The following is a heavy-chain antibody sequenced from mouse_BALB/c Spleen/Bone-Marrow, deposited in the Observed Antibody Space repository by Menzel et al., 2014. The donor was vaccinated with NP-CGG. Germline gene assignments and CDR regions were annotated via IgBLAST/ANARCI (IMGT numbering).Heavy chain of an antibody. CDR1: GYTFTSYW. J-gene: IGHJ1*01. Sequence: VQLQQSGAELVKPGASVKLSCKASGYTFTSYWMQWVKQRPGQGLEWIGEINPSNGRINYNEKFKSKATLTVDKSSSTAYMQLSSLTSEDSAVYYCARKYYGNSYVWYFDVWGAGTTVTVSS. CDR2: INPSNGRI. D-gene: IGHD1-1*01. V-gene: IGHV1S81*02. CDR3: ARKYYGNSYVWYFDV.